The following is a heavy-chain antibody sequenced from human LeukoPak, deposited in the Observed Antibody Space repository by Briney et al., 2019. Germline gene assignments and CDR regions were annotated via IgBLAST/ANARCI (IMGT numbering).Heavy chain of an antibody. CDR3: AKDMTYYYDSSGYY. D-gene: IGHD3-22*01. Sequence: PGGSLRLSCAASGFTFSSYAMSWVRQAPGKGLEWVSAISGSGGSTYYADSVKGRFTISRDKSKNTLYLQMNSQRAEDTAVYYCAKDMTYYYDSSGYYWGQGTLVTVSS. V-gene: IGHV3-23*01. CDR1: GFTFSSYA. J-gene: IGHJ4*02. CDR2: ISGSGGST.